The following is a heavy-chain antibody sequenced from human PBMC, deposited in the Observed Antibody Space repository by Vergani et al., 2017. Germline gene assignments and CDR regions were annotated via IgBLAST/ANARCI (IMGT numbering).Heavy chain of an antibody. Sequence: QVQLQESGPGLVKPSETLSLTCTVSGDSISSYSWNWIRQPPGKGLEWIGNIYSSGSANYNPSLKSRVTISMDTAKNQFSLKLSSLTAADRAVYYWASGVGGALNWFDPWGQGTLVTVSS. V-gene: IGHV4-59*01. CDR3: ASGVGGALNWFDP. D-gene: IGHD1-26*01. CDR2: IYSSGSA. CDR1: GDSISSYS. J-gene: IGHJ5*02.